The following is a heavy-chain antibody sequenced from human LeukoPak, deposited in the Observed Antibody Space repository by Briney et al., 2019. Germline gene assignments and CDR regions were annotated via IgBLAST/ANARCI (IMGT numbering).Heavy chain of an antibody. J-gene: IGHJ4*02. D-gene: IGHD2-2*01. CDR1: GYTFTSYG. V-gene: IGHV7-4-1*02. CDR3: AREIGYCGSTSCYARLFDY. CDR2: INTNTGNP. Sequence: ASVKVSCKASGYTFTSYGMNWVRQAPGQGLEWMGWINTNTGNPTYAQGFTGRFVFSLDTSVSTAYLQISSLKAEDTAVYYCAREIGYCGSTSCYARLFDYWGQGTLVTVSS.